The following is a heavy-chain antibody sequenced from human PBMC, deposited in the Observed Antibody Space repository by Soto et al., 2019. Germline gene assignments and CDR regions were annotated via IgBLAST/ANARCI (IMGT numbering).Heavy chain of an antibody. D-gene: IGHD2-15*01. Sequence: ASVKVSCKASGGTFSSYAISWVRQAPGQGLEWMGGIIPIFGTANYAQKFQGRVTITADESTSTAYMELSSLRSEDTAVYYCARYCSGGSCWEFYYYYGMDVWGQGTTVTVSS. CDR2: IIPIFGTA. CDR3: ARYCSGGSCWEFYYYYGMDV. J-gene: IGHJ6*02. CDR1: GGTFSSYA. V-gene: IGHV1-69*13.